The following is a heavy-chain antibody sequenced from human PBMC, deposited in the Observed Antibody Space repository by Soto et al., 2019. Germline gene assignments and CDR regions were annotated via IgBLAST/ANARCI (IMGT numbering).Heavy chain of an antibody. Sequence: PSATLALTCAVSGGTVINGRYYWGWIRQSPGKGLEWIGSVYYRGRSYSKSSVKSRVTISVDTSKNQFSLNLNSVTASDTAVYFCVSQRTSVLTQAYFDYWGPGALVTVSS. V-gene: IGHV4-39*01. CDR3: VSQRTSVLTQAYFDY. CDR2: VYYRGRS. J-gene: IGHJ4*02. CDR1: GGTVINGRYY. D-gene: IGHD2-8*01.